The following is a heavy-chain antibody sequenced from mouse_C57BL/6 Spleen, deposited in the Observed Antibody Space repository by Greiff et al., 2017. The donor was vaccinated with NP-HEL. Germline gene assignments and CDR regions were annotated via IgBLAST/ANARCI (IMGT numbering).Heavy chain of an antibody. CDR2: ISSGGDYI. J-gene: IGHJ4*01. CDR3: TRVYGGYAMDY. V-gene: IGHV5-9-1*02. CDR1: GFTFSSYA. D-gene: IGHD1-1*01. Sequence: EVKVVESGEGLVKPGGSLKLSCAASGFTFSSYAMSWVRQTPEKRLEWVAYISSGGDYIYYADTVKGRFTISRDNARNTLYLQMSSLKSEDTAMYYCTRVYGGYAMDYWGQGTSVTVSS.